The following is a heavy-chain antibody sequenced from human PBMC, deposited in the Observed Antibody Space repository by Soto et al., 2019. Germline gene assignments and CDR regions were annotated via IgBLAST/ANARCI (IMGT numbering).Heavy chain of an antibody. V-gene: IGHV3-21*01. CDR2: ISSDSTYI. Sequence: EVQLVESGGGLVKPGGSLRLSCADSGFTFGSHSMFWVRQAPGKGLEWVSSISSDSTYIFYADSVKGRFAISRDNAKNSLYLQMDGLRAEDTAVYYCARGGLVVGGAPTRPLDYWGQGTLVTVSS. J-gene: IGHJ4*02. D-gene: IGHD2-21*01. CDR1: GFTFGSHS. CDR3: ARGGLVVGGAPTRPLDY.